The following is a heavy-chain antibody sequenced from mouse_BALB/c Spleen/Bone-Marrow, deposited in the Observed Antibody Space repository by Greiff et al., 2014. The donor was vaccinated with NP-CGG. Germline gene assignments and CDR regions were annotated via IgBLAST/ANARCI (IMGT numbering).Heavy chain of an antibody. CDR3: VRSREYYFDY. Sequence: EVKLMESGAELVKPGVSVKLSCTASGFNIKDTYMHWVKQRPEQGLEWIGRIDPANGNTKYDPKFQGKATITADTSSNTAYLQLSSLTSEDTAVYYCVRSREYYFDYWGQGTTLTVSS. D-gene: IGHD1-1*01. CDR1: GFNIKDTY. J-gene: IGHJ2*01. V-gene: IGHV14-3*02. CDR2: IDPANGNT.